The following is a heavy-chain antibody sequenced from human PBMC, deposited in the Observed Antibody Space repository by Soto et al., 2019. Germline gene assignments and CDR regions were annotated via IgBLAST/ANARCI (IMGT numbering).Heavy chain of an antibody. CDR1: GYTFTSYA. V-gene: IGHV1-3*01. Sequence: ASVKVSCKASGYTFTSYAMHWVRQAPGQRLEWMGWINAGNGNTKYSQKFQGRVTITRDTSASTAYMELSSLRSEDTAVYYCARDSTGYDFSPVAYYFDYWGQGTLVTVSS. D-gene: IGHD3-3*01. CDR3: ARDSTGYDFSPVAYYFDY. J-gene: IGHJ4*02. CDR2: INAGNGNT.